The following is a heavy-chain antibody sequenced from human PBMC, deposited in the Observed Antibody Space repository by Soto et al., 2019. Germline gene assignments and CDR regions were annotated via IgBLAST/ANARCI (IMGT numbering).Heavy chain of an antibody. CDR2: VYYNENT. CDR3: ARRERYYVSPGRFDP. D-gene: IGHD3-9*01. V-gene: IGHV4-39*01. CDR1: GGSISSFTYY. Sequence: SETLSLTCSVSGGSISSFTYYWGWIRQPPGKGLEWIGTVYYNENTYYNPSLKSRVTITVDTAKNQFSLNLRSVTAADTAMYFCARRERYYVSPGRFDPWGPGTLVTVSS. J-gene: IGHJ5*02.